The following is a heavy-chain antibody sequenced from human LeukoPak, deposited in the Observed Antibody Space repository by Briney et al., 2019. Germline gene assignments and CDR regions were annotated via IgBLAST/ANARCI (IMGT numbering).Heavy chain of an antibody. CDR2: IYYSGST. J-gene: IGHJ4*02. V-gene: IGHV4-59*05. Sequence: SETLSLTCTVSGGSISSYYWSWIRQPPGKGLEWIGSIYYSGSTYCNPSLKSRVTISVDTSKNQFSLKLSSVTAADTAVYYCAKAGGYQNVDTAMGYWGQGTLVTVSS. CDR1: GGSISSYY. CDR3: AKAGGYQNVDTAMGY. D-gene: IGHD5-18*01.